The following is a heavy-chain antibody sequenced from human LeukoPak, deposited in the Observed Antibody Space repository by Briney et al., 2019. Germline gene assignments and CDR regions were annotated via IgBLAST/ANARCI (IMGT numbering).Heavy chain of an antibody. D-gene: IGHD6-19*01. V-gene: IGHV3-23*01. CDR2: ISGSGGST. CDR1: GFTFSSYA. CDR3: AKDQVAVAGKGWFDP. Sequence: PGGSLRLSCAASGFTFSSYAMSWVRQAPGKGLEWVSAISGSGGSTYYADSVKGRFTISRDNSKNTPYLQMNSLRAEDTAVYYCAKDQVAVAGKGWFDPWGQGTLVTVSS. J-gene: IGHJ5*02.